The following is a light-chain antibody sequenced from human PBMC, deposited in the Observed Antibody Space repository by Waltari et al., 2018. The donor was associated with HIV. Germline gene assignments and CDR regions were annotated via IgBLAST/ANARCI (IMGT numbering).Light chain of an antibody. Sequence: EIVLTQSPATLSLSPGERATLSCRASQSVSSYLAWYQQKLGQAPRLLIYDASNRATGIPARFSGSGSGTDFTLTISSLEPEDFAVYYCQQRSNWIFGQGTRLEIK. V-gene: IGKV3-11*01. CDR3: QQRSNWI. CDR2: DAS. CDR1: QSVSSY. J-gene: IGKJ5*01.